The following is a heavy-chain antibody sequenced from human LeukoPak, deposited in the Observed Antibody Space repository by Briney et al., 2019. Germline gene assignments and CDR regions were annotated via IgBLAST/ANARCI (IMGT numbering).Heavy chain of an antibody. Sequence: GGSLRLSCAASGFSFSTYTMTWVRQAPGRGLEWVSAISTSGSNTNYVDSVKGRFTISRDNSKNTLYLQMNSLRAEDTAVYYCARDLYYYDSSGYYRFYYYYYGMDVWGQGTTVTVSS. CDR3: ARDLYYYDSSGYYRFYYYYYGMDV. D-gene: IGHD3-22*01. CDR1: GFSFSTYT. V-gene: IGHV3-23*01. J-gene: IGHJ6*02. CDR2: ISTSGSNT.